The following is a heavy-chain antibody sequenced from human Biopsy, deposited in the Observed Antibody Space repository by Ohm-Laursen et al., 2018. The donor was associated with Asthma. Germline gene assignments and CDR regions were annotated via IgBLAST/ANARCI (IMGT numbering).Heavy chain of an antibody. D-gene: IGHD1-20*01. CDR2: ISFDGSTK. Sequence: SLRLSCTASGFSFSNFGMHWVRQAPGKGLEWVALISFDGSTKYFADSVKGRFTFSRDNSQNTLSLEMNSLRVEDTAVYYCARDLRSDNWNPWGMDVWGLGTTVTVAS. CDR3: ARDLRSDNWNPWGMDV. J-gene: IGHJ6*02. CDR1: GFSFSNFG. V-gene: IGHV3-30*03.